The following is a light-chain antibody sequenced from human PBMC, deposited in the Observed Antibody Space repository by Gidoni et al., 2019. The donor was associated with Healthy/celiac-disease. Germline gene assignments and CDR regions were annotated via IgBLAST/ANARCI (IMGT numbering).Light chain of an antibody. J-gene: IGKJ3*01. CDR1: QSISSY. V-gene: IGKV1-39*01. Sequence: DIQMTQSPSSLSASVGDRVTITCRASQSISSYLNWYQQKPGKAPKILIYAASSLQSGVPSRFSGSGSGTDFTLTISSLQPEDFATYYCQQSYSTLTSTFGPGTKVDIK. CDR3: QQSYSTLTST. CDR2: AAS.